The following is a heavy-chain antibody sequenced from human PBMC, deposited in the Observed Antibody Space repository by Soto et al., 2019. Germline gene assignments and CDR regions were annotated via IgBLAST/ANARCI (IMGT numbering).Heavy chain of an antibody. Sequence: PGGSLRLSCAASGLTLSRFAMHWVRQAPGKGLEWVAVIGYDGSNKDYADSVKGRFTISRDNSKNTLYLQMSSLRPEDTAVYYCARDPVNYYGSWTYGMDVWGQGTTVTVSS. CDR1: GLTLSRFA. CDR3: ARDPVNYYGSWTYGMDV. CDR2: IGYDGSNK. V-gene: IGHV3-30-3*01. D-gene: IGHD3-10*01. J-gene: IGHJ6*02.